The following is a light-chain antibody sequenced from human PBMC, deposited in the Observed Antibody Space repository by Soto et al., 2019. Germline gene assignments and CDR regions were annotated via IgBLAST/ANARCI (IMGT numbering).Light chain of an antibody. J-gene: IGLJ3*02. CDR3: VLYMGSGISV. CDR2: STN. V-gene: IGLV8-61*01. Sequence: QTVVTQEPSFSVSPGGTVTLTCGLRSGSVSADYYPSWYQQTPGQAPRTLIYSTNTRSPGVPDRFSGSILGNKAALTITGAQADDECDYYCVLYMGSGISVFGGGTKVTVL. CDR1: SGSVSADYY.